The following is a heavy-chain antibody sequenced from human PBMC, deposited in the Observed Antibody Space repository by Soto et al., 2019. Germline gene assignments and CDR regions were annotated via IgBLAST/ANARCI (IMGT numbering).Heavy chain of an antibody. CDR2: IYYSGST. D-gene: IGHD6-19*01. Sequence: SETLSLTCTVSGGSISSDYWSWIRQPPGKGLEWIGYIYYSGSTNYNPSLKSRVTISVDTSKNQFSLKLSSVTAADTAVYYCARSSGWDFDYWGQGTLVTVSS. CDR3: ARSSGWDFDY. J-gene: IGHJ4*02. CDR1: GGSISSDY. V-gene: IGHV4-59*01.